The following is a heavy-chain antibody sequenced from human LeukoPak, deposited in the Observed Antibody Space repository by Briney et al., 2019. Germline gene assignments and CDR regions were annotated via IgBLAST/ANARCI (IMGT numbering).Heavy chain of an antibody. Sequence: SVKVSCTASGGTFTSYAISWVRQAPGQGLEWMGGIIPIFGTANYTQKFQGRVTITADKSTSTAYMELSRLRAEDTAVYYCARDNYGSGSYGHDAFDIWGQGTMVTVSS. CDR3: ARDNYGSGSYGHDAFDI. CDR1: GGTFTSYA. D-gene: IGHD3-10*01. CDR2: IIPIFGTA. J-gene: IGHJ3*02. V-gene: IGHV1-69*06.